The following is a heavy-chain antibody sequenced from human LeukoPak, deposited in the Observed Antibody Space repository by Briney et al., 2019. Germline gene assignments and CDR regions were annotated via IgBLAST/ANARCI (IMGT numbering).Heavy chain of an antibody. Sequence: PGGSLRLSCAASGFTVSSNFMSWVRQAPGKGLEWVSFIYSGGSTYYADSAKGRFTISRDNSKNTLYLQKNSLRAEDNVVYYCARVPGDHNYFDYWGQGTLVTVSS. D-gene: IGHD7-27*01. V-gene: IGHV3-53*01. CDR3: ARVPGDHNYFDY. CDR1: GFTVSSNF. CDR2: IYSGGST. J-gene: IGHJ4*02.